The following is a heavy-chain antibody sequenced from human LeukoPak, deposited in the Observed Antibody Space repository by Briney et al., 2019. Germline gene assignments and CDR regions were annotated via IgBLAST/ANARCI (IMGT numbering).Heavy chain of an antibody. J-gene: IGHJ4*02. CDR2: ISYDGSNK. V-gene: IGHV3-30-3*01. CDR3: ARDLPVAGTDY. Sequence: PGGSLRLSCAGSGFTFSSHWIGWVRQAPGKGLEWVAVISYDGSNKYYADSVKGRFTISRDNSKNTLYLQMNSLRAEDTAVYYCARDLPVAGTDYWGQGTLVTVSS. CDR1: GFTFSSHW. D-gene: IGHD6-19*01.